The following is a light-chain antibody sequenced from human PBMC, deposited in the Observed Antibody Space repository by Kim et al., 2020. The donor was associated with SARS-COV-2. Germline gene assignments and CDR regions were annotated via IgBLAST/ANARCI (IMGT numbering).Light chain of an antibody. CDR3: AVWDDSRSGPWV. CDR2: RND. Sequence: QSVLTQPPSASGTPGQRVTISCSGTNTNIGADFVYWYQQLPGTAPKLLIYRNDRRPSGVPDRFSGSKSGPSASLAISGLRPDDEATYYCAVWDDSRSGPWVFGGGTQLTVL. CDR1: NTNIGADF. J-gene: IGLJ3*02. V-gene: IGLV1-47*01.